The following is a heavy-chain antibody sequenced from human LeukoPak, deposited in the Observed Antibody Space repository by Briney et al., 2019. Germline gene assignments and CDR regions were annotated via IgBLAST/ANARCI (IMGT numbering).Heavy chain of an antibody. CDR3: ARDRPGDGYNSD. D-gene: IGHD5-24*01. CDR1: GFTFSNYA. J-gene: IGHJ4*02. CDR2: ISESGGNR. V-gene: IGHV3-23*01. Sequence: GGSLRLSCAASGFTFSNYAMSWVRQAPGKGLEWVSTISESGGNRYYADSVKGRCTISRDNSKNTLYLQMNRLRAEDTAVYYCARDRPGDGYNSDWGQGTLVTVSS.